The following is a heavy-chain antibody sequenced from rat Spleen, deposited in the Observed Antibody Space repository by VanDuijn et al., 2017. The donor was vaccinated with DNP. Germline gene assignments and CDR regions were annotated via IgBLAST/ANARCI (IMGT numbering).Heavy chain of an antibody. J-gene: IGHJ2*01. Sequence: EVQLQESGSGLVKPSQSLSLTCSVTGYSITSHYWGWIRKFPGNKLEYIGHISYSGRTNYNPSLKSRLSITRDTSKNHFFLHLNSVTTEDTATYYCARWTRYCDYWGQGVMVTVSS. D-gene: IGHD1-7*01. V-gene: IGHV3-1*01. CDR3: ARWTRYCDY. CDR1: GYSITSHY. CDR2: ISYSGRT.